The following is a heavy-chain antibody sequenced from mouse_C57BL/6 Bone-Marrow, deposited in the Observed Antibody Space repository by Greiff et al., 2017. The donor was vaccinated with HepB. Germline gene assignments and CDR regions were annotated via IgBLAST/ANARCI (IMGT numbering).Heavy chain of an antibody. J-gene: IGHJ1*03. CDR3: TRTYYGSSNWYFDV. CDR2: IDPETGGT. Sequence: VQLQQSGAELAKPGASVTLSCKASGYTFTDYEMHWVKQTPVHGLEWIGAIDPETGGTAYNQKFKGKAILTADKSSSTAYMELRSLTSEDSAVYYCTRTYYGSSNWYFDVWGTGTTVTVSS. CDR1: GYTFTDYE. V-gene: IGHV1-15*01. D-gene: IGHD1-1*01.